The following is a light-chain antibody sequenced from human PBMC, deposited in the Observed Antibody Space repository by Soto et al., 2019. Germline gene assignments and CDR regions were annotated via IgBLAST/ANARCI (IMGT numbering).Light chain of an antibody. J-gene: IGLJ1*01. Sequence: QPALTQPASVSASPGQSITISCTGTSSDVGGSNFVSWYQQHPGKPPKLIIYDVATRPSGVSNRFSGSKSGSTASLIISRLQTEDEADYYCVSFTSSTTYVFGSGTKLTVL. CDR3: VSFTSSTTYV. CDR2: DVA. CDR1: SSDVGGSNF. V-gene: IGLV2-14*03.